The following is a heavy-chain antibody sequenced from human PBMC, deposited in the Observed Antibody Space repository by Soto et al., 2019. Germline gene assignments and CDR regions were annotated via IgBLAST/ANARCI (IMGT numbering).Heavy chain of an antibody. J-gene: IGHJ6*01. D-gene: IGHD6-13*01. V-gene: IGHV3-13*01. CDR1: VFTFSSYD. CDR2: IGTAGDT. CDR3: ASAPYSSSWSNYYVMDV. Sequence: VGSLRLSCAASVFTFSSYDMHWVRQATGKGLEWVSAIGTAGDTYYPGCVKGRFPISRENAKNSLYLQMNSLRAGDTAVYYCASAPYSSSWSNYYVMDVWGQGTTVTVT.